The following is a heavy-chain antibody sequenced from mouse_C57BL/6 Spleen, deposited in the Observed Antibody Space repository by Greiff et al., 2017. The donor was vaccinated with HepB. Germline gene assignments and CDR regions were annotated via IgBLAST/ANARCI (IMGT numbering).Heavy chain of an antibody. D-gene: IGHD1-1*01. J-gene: IGHJ2*01. CDR1: GYAFSSYW. CDR2: IYPGDGDT. Sequence: VQVVESGAELVKPGASVKISCKASGYAFSSYWMNWVKQRPGKGLEWIGQIYPGDGDTNYNGKFKGKATLTADKSSSTAYMQLSSLTSEDSAVYFCARADYYGSIPFDYWGQGTTLTVSS. CDR3: ARADYYGSIPFDY. V-gene: IGHV1-80*01.